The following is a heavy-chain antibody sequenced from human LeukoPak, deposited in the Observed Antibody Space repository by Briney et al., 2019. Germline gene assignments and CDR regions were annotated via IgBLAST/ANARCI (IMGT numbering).Heavy chain of an antibody. J-gene: IGHJ4*02. Sequence: SETLSLTCTVSGGSISDYYWSWIRQPPGKGLEWIGYIHYSGSSNYNPSLKSRVTISVDTSKNQFPLKLSSVTAADTAVYYCARYDRSGYGFDCWGQGTLVTVSS. D-gene: IGHD5-12*01. CDR1: GGSISDYY. V-gene: IGHV4-59*01. CDR3: ARYDRSGYGFDC. CDR2: IHYSGSS.